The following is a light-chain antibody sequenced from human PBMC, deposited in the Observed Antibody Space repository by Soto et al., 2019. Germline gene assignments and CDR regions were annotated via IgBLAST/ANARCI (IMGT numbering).Light chain of an antibody. CDR1: QSVASD. V-gene: IGKV3-15*01. CDR3: QQYNNWLPYT. J-gene: IGKJ2*01. Sequence: EIVLTQSPATLSVSPGERATLSCRASQSVASDLAWYQQKPGQAPRLPIYATSTRATDIPARFSGSGSGTEFTLTISGLQSEDFAVYYCQQYNNWLPYTFGQGTKLEIK. CDR2: ATS.